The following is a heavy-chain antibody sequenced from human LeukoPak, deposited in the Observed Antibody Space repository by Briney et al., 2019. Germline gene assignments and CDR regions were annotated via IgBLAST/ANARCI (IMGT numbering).Heavy chain of an antibody. CDR1: GFTFSSYW. CDR2: IKSDGSRT. D-gene: IGHD1-26*01. Sequence: GGSLRLSCAASGFTFSSYWMHWVRQAPGKGLVWVSRIKSDGSRTNYADSVKGRFTISREDARNLLFLQMNSLRAGDTAVYYCVRVRVGSGAFDIWGQGTMVTVSS. J-gene: IGHJ3*02. CDR3: VRVRVGSGAFDI. V-gene: IGHV3-74*01.